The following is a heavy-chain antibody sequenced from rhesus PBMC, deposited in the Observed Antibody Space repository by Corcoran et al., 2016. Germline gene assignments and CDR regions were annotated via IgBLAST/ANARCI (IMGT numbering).Heavy chain of an antibody. CDR2: INGNTGNT. J-gene: IGHJ4*01. CDR3: TREKAASIDY. Sequence: QVQLREWAPGLVKPSATLSLPSPVPGAPISRDCGAWSRQPPGKGLGWIGGINGNTGNTNYNPSLESRVTISKDASKKQFSLKLTSVTAADTAVYHCTREKAASIDYWGQGVLVTASS. CDR1: GAPISRDC. V-gene: IGHV4-80*01. D-gene: IGHD6-31*01.